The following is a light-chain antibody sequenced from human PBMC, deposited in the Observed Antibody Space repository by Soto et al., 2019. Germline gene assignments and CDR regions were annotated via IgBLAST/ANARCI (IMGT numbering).Light chain of an antibody. Sequence: DIQMTQSPSTLSASVGDRVTITCRASQCISSWLAWYQQKPGKAPKLLIYKASSLESGVPSRFSGSGSGTEFTLTISSLQPDDFATYYCQQYNSYSPITFGQGTRLEIK. V-gene: IGKV1-5*03. J-gene: IGKJ5*01. CDR3: QQYNSYSPIT. CDR2: KAS. CDR1: QCISSW.